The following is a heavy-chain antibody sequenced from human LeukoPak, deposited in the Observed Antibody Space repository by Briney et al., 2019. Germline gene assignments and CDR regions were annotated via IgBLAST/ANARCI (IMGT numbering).Heavy chain of an antibody. V-gene: IGHV4-59*12. Sequence: PSETLSLTCTVSGGSISSYYWSWIRQPPGKGLEWIGYIYYSGSTNYNPSLKSRVTISLDTSKNQFSLKLTSVTAADTAVHYCASLGRLATIGTEHWGQGTLVTVSS. J-gene: IGHJ1*01. CDR2: IYYSGST. CDR3: ASLGRLATIGTEH. D-gene: IGHD1-1*01. CDR1: GGSISSYY.